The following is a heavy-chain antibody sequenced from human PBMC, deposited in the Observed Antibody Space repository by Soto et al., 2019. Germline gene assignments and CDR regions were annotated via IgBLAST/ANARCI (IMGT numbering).Heavy chain of an antibody. CDR1: GFTFSSYS. V-gene: IGHV3-48*01. D-gene: IGHD4-17*01. CDR3: ARETLDYGDSLGSYYYYMDV. Sequence: GGSLRLSCAASGFTFSSYSMNWVRQAPGKGLEWVSYISSSSSTIYYADSVKGRFTISRDNAKNSLYLQMNSLRAEDTAVYYCARETLDYGDSLGSYYYYMDVWGKGTTVTVSS. J-gene: IGHJ6*03. CDR2: ISSSSSTI.